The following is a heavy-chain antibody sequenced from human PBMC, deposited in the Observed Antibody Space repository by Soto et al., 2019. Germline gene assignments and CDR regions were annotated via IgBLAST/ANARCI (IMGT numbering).Heavy chain of an antibody. CDR1: GGSISIGGYS. CDR3: ARGLHYGSGSYYKGPQNWFDP. V-gene: IGHV4-30-2*01. CDR2: IYHSGST. Sequence: SETLSLTCAVSGGSISIGGYSWSWIRQPPGKGLEWIGYIYHSGSTYYNPSLKSRVTISVDRSKNQFSLKLSSVTAADTAVYYCARGLHYGSGSYYKGPQNWFDPWGQGTLVTVS. J-gene: IGHJ5*02. D-gene: IGHD3-10*01.